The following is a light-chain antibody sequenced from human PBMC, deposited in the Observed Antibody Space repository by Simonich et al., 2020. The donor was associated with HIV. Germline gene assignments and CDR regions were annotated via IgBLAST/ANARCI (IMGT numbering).Light chain of an antibody. V-gene: IGKV2-28*01. Sequence: DIVMTQSPLSLPVTPGEPASISCRSSRSVLPSNGNNYLDWYLQKPGQSPQLLIYLGSNRASGVPDRFSGSGSGTDFTLKISRVEAEDVGVYYCMQSLQTITFGQGTRLEIK. CDR1: RSVLPSNGNNY. CDR3: MQSLQTIT. J-gene: IGKJ5*01. CDR2: LGS.